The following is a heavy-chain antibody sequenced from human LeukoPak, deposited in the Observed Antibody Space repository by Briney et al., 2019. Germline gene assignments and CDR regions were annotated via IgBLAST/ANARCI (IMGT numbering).Heavy chain of an antibody. V-gene: IGHV5-51*01. CDR3: AREDGYNYYY. CDR1: RYSFTCYW. CDR2: IYPGYSNT. J-gene: IGHJ4*02. Sequence: GALTVSRKGSRYSFTCYWIGGVRQMPGKGLEGMGLIYPGYSNTRYSPSFQGQVTISAYKYISTAYLQWSSLKASDTAMYYCAREDGYNYYYWGQGTLVTVSS. D-gene: IGHD5-24*01.